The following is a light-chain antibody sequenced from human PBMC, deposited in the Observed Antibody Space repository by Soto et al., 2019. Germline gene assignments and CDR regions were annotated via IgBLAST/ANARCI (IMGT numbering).Light chain of an antibody. J-gene: IGKJ1*01. CDR3: QQYGTSPQT. CDR2: DAS. V-gene: IGKV3D-20*01. CDR1: QSVNNNY. Sequence: EIVLTQSPATLSLSPGERATLSCGASQSVNNNYLAWYQQKPGLAPRLLIYDASSRATGIPDRFSGSGSGTDFTLTISRLVPEDFAVYSCQQYGTSPQTFGQGTKVEIK.